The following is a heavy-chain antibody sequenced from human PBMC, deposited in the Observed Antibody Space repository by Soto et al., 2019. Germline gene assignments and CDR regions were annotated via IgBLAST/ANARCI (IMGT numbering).Heavy chain of an antibody. D-gene: IGHD4-17*01. CDR1: GFTFSSYG. J-gene: IGHJ4*02. CDR3: ALPFGDYG. Sequence: QVQLVESGGGVVQPGRSLRLSCAASGFTFSSYGMHWVRQAPGKGLEWVAVISYDGSNKYYADSVKGRFTISRDNSKNTLYLQMNSLRAEDTAVYYCALPFGDYGWGQGTLVTVSS. CDR2: ISYDGSNK. V-gene: IGHV3-30*03.